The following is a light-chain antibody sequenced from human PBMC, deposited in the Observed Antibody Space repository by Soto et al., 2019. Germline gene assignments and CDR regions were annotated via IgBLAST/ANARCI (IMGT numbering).Light chain of an antibody. CDR2: GAS. J-gene: IGKJ1*01. V-gene: IGKV3-20*01. CDR3: EQYGSSPGT. Sequence: EIVLTQSPGTLSLSPGERATLSCRASQSGSSSYLAWYQQKPGQAPRRLSYGASSRATGIPARFSGSASGTYCTLSSSRLEPEDSAVHYCEQYGSSPGTFGQGIKVEIK. CDR1: QSGSSSY.